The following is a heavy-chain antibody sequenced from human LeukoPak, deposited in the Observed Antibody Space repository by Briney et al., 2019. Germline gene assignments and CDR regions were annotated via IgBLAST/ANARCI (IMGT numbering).Heavy chain of an antibody. D-gene: IGHD3-16*02. V-gene: IGHV4-59*01. CDR2: IFASGTS. Sequence: SETLSLTCSLSSGSIASYYWTWVRQTPRKGLEWIGYIFASGTSEYNPSLKSRVTIALDMSRNQFSLKMTSVTAADTAVYFCARGWGSSRGRLDSWGQGTLVTVS. J-gene: IGHJ4*02. CDR3: ARGWGSSRGRLDS. CDR1: SGSIASYY.